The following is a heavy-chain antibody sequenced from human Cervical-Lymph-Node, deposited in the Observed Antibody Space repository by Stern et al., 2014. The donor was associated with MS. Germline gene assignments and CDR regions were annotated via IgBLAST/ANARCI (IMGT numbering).Heavy chain of an antibody. Sequence: VQLVESGGGVVPPGRSLRLSCAASGFTFSLYDMHWVRQAPGKGLEWVAVISYDGDNKFYTDSVKGRFTISRDSSKSTLYLQLNSLRPEDTAIYYCAKDPRIYDSSGYLDAWGQGTLVTVSS. CDR3: AKDPRIYDSSGYLDA. V-gene: IGHV3-30*18. CDR1: GFTFSLYD. J-gene: IGHJ5*02. D-gene: IGHD3-22*01. CDR2: ISYDGDNK.